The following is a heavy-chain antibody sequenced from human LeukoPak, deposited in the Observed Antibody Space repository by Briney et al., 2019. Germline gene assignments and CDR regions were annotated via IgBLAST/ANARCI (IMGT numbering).Heavy chain of an antibody. V-gene: IGHV3-74*01. CDR1: GFTFSSYW. CDR3: ARELSTGD. CDR2: VSGDGSNT. D-gene: IGHD7-27*01. J-gene: IGHJ4*02. Sequence: QPGGSLRLSCAASGFTFSSYWMHWVRQAPGKGLVWVSRVSGDGSNTFYADSVKGRFTISRDNAKNTLYLQMNSLRAEDTAVYYCARELSTGDWGQGTLATVSS.